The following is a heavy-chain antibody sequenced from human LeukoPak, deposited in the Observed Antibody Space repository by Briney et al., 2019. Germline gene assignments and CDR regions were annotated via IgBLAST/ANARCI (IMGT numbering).Heavy chain of an antibody. CDR2: IGTAGDT. CDR3: ARAGSYKENYFDY. J-gene: IGHJ4*02. CDR1: GFTFSSYD. D-gene: IGHD1-26*01. V-gene: IGHV3-13*01. Sequence: PGGSLRLSCAASGFTFSSYDMHWVRHATGKGLEWVSAIGTAGDTYYPGSVKGRFTISRENAKNSLYLQMNSLRAEDTAVYYCARAGSYKENYFDYWGQGTLVTVSS.